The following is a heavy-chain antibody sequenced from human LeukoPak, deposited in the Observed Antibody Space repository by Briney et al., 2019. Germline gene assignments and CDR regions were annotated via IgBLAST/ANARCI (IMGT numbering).Heavy chain of an antibody. CDR3: ARDGAFAFDY. CDR2: INHSGST. V-gene: IGHV4-34*01. J-gene: IGHJ4*02. CDR1: GGSFSGYY. Sequence: SETLSLTCAVYGGSFSGYYWSWIRQPPGKGLEWIGEINHSGSTNYNPSLKSRVTISVDTSKNRFSLKLSSVTAADTAVYYCARDGAFAFDYWGQGTLVTVSS. D-gene: IGHD2-8*01.